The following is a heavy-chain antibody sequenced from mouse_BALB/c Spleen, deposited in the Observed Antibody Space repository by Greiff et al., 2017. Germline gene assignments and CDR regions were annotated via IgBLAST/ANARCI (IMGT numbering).Heavy chain of an antibody. CDR3: ARGGGYYALDY. V-gene: IGHV1-14*01. J-gene: IGHJ2*01. Sequence: VHVKQSGPELVKPGPSVKMSCKASGYTFTSYVIHWVKQKPGQGLEWIGYINPYNDGTKYNEKFKGKATLTSDKSSSTAYMELTSLTSEDSAVYYCARGGGYYALDYWGQGTTLTVSS. D-gene: IGHD2-3*01. CDR1: GYTFTSYV. CDR2: INPYNDGT.